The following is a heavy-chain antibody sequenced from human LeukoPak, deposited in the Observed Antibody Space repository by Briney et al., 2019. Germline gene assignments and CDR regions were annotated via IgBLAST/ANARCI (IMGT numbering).Heavy chain of an antibody. J-gene: IGHJ6*03. CDR2: IYYSGST. CDR3: ARCIGGDYRDYYYYMDV. Sequence: SETLSLTCTVSGGSISSYYWSWIRQPPGKGLEWIGYIYYSGSTNYNPSLKSRVTISVDTSKNQFSLKLSSVTAADTAVYYCARCIGGDYRDYYYYMDVWGKGPTVNVSS. CDR1: GGSISSYY. V-gene: IGHV4-59*01. D-gene: IGHD2-21*01.